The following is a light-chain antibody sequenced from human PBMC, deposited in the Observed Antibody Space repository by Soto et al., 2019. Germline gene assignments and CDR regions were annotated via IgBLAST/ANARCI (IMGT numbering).Light chain of an antibody. Sequence: QSALTQPASVSGSPGQSITISCPGTSSNVGSNNLVSWNQQHPGKAPKLMIYEGSKRPSGVSNRFSGSKSGNTASLTISGLQAEDEADYYCCSYAGSSTYVFGTGTKVTVL. CDR3: CSYAGSSTYV. CDR1: SSNVGSNNL. CDR2: EGS. V-gene: IGLV2-23*01. J-gene: IGLJ1*01.